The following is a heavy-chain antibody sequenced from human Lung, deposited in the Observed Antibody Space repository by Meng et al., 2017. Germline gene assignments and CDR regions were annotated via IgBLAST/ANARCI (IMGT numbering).Heavy chain of an antibody. Sequence: QVRLQQWGAGLWKPSVPLSLGCTVYDGSFTQYYWSWILQTPGKGLEWIGEIEPSRRTNYNPSLKSRVTISVQASESQVSLNVATVTAADSGLYFCARGRSHRSNSSLRKYYYDYWGQGTLVTVSS. CDR2: IEPSRRT. CDR3: ARGRSHRSNSSLRKYYYDY. D-gene: IGHD3-16*02. CDR1: DGSFTQYY. J-gene: IGHJ4*02. V-gene: IGHV4-34*01.